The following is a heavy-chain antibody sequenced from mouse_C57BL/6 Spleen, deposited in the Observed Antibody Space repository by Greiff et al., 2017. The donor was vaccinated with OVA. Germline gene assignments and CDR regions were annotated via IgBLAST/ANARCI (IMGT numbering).Heavy chain of an antibody. CDR2: ISYDGSN. Sequence: EVQRVESGPGLVKPSQSLSLTCSVTGYSITIGYYWNWIRQFPGNKLEWMGYISYDGSNNYNPSLKNRISITRDTSKNQFFLKLNSVTTEDTATYYCAREPTVVATDYYAMDYWGQGTSVTVSS. CDR3: AREPTVVATDYYAMDY. V-gene: IGHV3-6*01. D-gene: IGHD1-1*01. J-gene: IGHJ4*01. CDR1: GYSITIGYY.